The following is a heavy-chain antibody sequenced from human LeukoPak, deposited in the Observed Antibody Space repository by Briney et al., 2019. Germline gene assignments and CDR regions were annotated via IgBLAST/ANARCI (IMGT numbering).Heavy chain of an antibody. CDR3: ARLVVSAALMTTGWFGP. V-gene: IGHV4-59*08. D-gene: IGHD2-2*01. CDR2: IYYSGST. Sequence: SETLSLTCTVSGGSISNYYWSWIRQPPGKGLEWIGDIYYSGSTNYNPSLKSRVTISVDTSKNQFSLKLSSVTAADTAVYYCARLVVSAALMTTGWFGPWGQGTLVTVSS. CDR1: GGSISNYY. J-gene: IGHJ5*02.